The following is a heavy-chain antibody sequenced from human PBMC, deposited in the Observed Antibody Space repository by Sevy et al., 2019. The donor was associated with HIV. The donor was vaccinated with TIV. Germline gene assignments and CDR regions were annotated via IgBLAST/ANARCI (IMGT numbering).Heavy chain of an antibody. Sequence: GSLRLSCAASGFTFSSYSMNWVRQAPGKGLEWVSSISSSSSYIYYADSVKGRFTISRDNAKNSLYLQMNSLRAEDTAVYYCARIPGKVVVVPAAIDYWGQGTLVTVSS. D-gene: IGHD2-2*01. CDR3: ARIPGKVVVVPAAIDY. V-gene: IGHV3-21*01. CDR2: ISSSSSYI. CDR1: GFTFSSYS. J-gene: IGHJ4*02.